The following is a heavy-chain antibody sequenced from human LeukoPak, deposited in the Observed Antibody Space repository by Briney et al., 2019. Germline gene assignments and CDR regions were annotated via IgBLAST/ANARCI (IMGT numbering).Heavy chain of an antibody. CDR3: ARGYDYGGNSGKIDY. V-gene: IGHV4-34*01. CDR1: GGSFSGYY. D-gene: IGHD4-23*01. CDR2: INHSGST. Sequence: KPSETLSLTCAVYGGSFSGYYWNWIRQPPGKGLEWIGKINHSGSTNYNPSLKSRVTISVDTSKNQFSLKLSSVTAADTAVYYCARGYDYGGNSGKIDYWGQGTLVTVSS. J-gene: IGHJ4*02.